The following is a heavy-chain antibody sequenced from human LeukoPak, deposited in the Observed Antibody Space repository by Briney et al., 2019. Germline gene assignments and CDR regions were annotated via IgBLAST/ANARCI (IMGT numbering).Heavy chain of an antibody. V-gene: IGHV3-30-3*01. Sequence: PGGSLRLSCAASGFTFSSYAMHWVRQAPGKGLEWVAVISYDGSNKYYADSVKGRFTISRDNSKNTLYLQMNSLRAEDTAVYYCARSITPRYLNSPLIYWGQGTLVTVSS. CDR1: GFTFSSYA. CDR3: ARSITPRYLNSPLIY. CDR2: ISYDGSNK. J-gene: IGHJ4*02. D-gene: IGHD1-14*01.